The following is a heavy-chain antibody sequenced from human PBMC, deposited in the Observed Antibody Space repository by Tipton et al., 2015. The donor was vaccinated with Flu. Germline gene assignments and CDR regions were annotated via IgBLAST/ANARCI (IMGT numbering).Heavy chain of an antibody. D-gene: IGHD1-14*01. CDR2: IIPIFGTA. V-gene: IGHV1-69*06. CDR1: EGTFGNYA. Sequence: QLVQSGAEVKKPGSSVKVSCKTSEGTFGNYAINWVRQAPGQGLEWMGGIIPIFGTANYAQQFQGRVTISADRSTRTVYMELSSLRSDDTAVYFCATRTPTYGDAFNFWGQGTMVSVSS. CDR3: ATRTPTYGDAFNF. J-gene: IGHJ3*01.